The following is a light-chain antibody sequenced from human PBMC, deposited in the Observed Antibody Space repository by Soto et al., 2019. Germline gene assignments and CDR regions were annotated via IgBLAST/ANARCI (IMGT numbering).Light chain of an antibody. Sequence: QSVLTQPPSVSAAPGERVTISCSGTSSNVGSHYVSWYQQFPRTAPKLLIYDDHKRPSGIPDRFSGSKSGTSATLDITGLQTGDEADYYCGAWDSSLSVVLFGGGTKLTVL. J-gene: IGLJ2*01. V-gene: IGLV1-51*01. CDR3: GAWDSSLSVVL. CDR2: DDH. CDR1: SSNVGSHY.